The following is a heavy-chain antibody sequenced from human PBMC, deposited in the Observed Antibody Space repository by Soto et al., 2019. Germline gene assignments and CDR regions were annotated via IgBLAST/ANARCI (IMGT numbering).Heavy chain of an antibody. V-gene: IGHV4-34*01. CDR1: GGSFSGYY. CDR3: ARDKITGLFDY. CDR2: INHSGST. D-gene: IGHD2-8*02. J-gene: IGHJ4*02. Sequence: SETLSLTCAVFGGSFSGYYWTWIRQPPGTGLEWIGEINHSGSTNYNPSLKSRVTISVDTSKNQFSLKLTSVTAADTALYYCARDKITGLFDYWGQGTLVTSPQ.